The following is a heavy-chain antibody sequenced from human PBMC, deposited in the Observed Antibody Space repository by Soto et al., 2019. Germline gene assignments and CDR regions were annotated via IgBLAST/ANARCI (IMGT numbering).Heavy chain of an antibody. J-gene: IGHJ6*04. D-gene: IGHD3-10*02. Sequence: GGSLRLSCAASGFTFSSYAMSWVRQAPGKGLVWVSRLDSEGGNTLYADSVKGRFTISRDNARNTLYLQMDSLRGEDTAVYYWATDGVRLINLEMIINANHLAFWGKGTTVTVSS. CDR3: ATDGVRLINLEMIINANHLAF. V-gene: IGHV3-74*01. CDR1: GFTFSSYA. CDR2: LDSEGGNT.